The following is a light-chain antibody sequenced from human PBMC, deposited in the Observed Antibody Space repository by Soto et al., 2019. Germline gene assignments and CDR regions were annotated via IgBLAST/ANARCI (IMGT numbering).Light chain of an antibody. CDR3: QVRDDTNDPHAV. V-gene: IGLV3-21*02. CDR2: DDS. CDR1: DIGSKS. Sequence: SYELTQAPSVSVAPGQTARISCGGDDIGSKSVHWYQQKPGQPPILVVYDDSDRPSGIPERFSGSNSGSTATLTISRVEAGDEADCYCQVRDDTNDPHAVFGGGTQLTVL. J-gene: IGLJ7*01.